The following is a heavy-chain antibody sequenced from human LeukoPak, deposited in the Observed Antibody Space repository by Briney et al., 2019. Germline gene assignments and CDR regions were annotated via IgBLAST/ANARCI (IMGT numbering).Heavy chain of an antibody. J-gene: IGHJ3*02. Sequence: SETLSLTCTVSGGSISSYYWSWIRQPPGKGLEWIGYIYTSGSTNYNPSLKSRVTMSVDTSKKQVSLKLASVTAADTAVYYCAGASYYYNASGYGSLNALDIWGQGTVVTVSS. CDR2: IYTSGST. CDR1: GGSISSYY. D-gene: IGHD3-22*01. CDR3: AGASYYYNASGYGSLNALDI. V-gene: IGHV4-4*09.